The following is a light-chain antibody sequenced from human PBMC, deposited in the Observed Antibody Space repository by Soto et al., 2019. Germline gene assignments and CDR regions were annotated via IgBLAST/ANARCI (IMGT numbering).Light chain of an antibody. J-gene: IGLJ2*01. Sequence: QSVLTQPPSASGTPGQRVTISCSGSSSNIGSKTVNWYQLLPGTAPKLLIYTNNQRPSGVPDRFSGSKSGTSASLAISGLQSEDEADYYCAAWDDSLNGVVVGGGTKLTVL. V-gene: IGLV1-44*01. CDR1: SSNIGSKT. CDR3: AAWDDSLNGVV. CDR2: TNN.